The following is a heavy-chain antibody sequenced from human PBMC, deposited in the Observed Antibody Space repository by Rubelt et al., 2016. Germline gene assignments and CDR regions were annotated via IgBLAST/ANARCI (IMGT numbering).Heavy chain of an antibody. J-gene: IGHJ6*02. Sequence: VRQAPGKGLEWVSSISSSSSYIYYADSVKGRFTISRDNAKNSLYLQMNSLRAEDTAVYYCARTPYDILTGYYDYYGMDVWGQGTTVTVSS. D-gene: IGHD3-9*01. V-gene: IGHV3-21*01. CDR3: ARTPYDILTGYYDYYGMDV. CDR2: ISSSSSYI.